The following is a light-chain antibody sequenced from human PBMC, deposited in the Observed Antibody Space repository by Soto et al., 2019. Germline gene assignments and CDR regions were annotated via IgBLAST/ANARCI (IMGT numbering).Light chain of an antibody. V-gene: IGLV2-14*01. CDR2: EVS. Sequence: QSVLTQPASVSGSPGQSITVSCTETSSDVGGYNYVSWYQQYPGKVPKVMIYEVSNRPSGVSNRFSGSKSGNTASLTISGVQAEDEADYYCSSYTGSTYVFGTGTKVTVL. CDR3: SSYTGSTYV. CDR1: SSDVGGYNY. J-gene: IGLJ1*01.